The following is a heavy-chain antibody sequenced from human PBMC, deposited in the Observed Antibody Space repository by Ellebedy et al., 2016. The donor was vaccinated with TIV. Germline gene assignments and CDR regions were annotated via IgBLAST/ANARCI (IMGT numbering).Heavy chain of an antibody. J-gene: IGHJ4*02. Sequence: PGGSLRLSCAASGFSFSGYAMSWVRQAPGKGLEWVSSISKSGSSTYYADPEKGRFTISRDNSKNTVNLQMNSLRAEDTAVYYCAKLAGVHSWYFDYWGQGTLVTVSS. CDR3: AKLAGVHSWYFDY. V-gene: IGHV3-23*01. CDR2: ISKSGSST. D-gene: IGHD2-8*02. CDR1: GFSFSGYA.